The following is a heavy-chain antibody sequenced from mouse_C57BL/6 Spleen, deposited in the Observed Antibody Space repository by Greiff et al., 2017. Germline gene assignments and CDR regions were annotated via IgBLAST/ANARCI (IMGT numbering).Heavy chain of an antibody. J-gene: IGHJ4*01. CDR2: IHPNSGST. V-gene: IGHV1-64*01. CDR3: ARGDLYYERYYALDY. Sequence: QVQLQQPGAELVKPGASVKLSCKASGYTFTSYWMHWVKQRPGQGLEWIGMIHPNSGSTNYNEKFKSKATLTVDKSSSTAYMQLSSLTSEDSAVYYCARGDLYYERYYALDYWGQGTSVTVSA. D-gene: IGHD2-4*01. CDR1: GYTFTSYW.